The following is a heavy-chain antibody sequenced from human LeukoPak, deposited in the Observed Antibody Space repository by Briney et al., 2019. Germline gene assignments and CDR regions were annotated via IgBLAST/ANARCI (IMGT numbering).Heavy chain of an antibody. D-gene: IGHD1-26*01. V-gene: IGHV4-59*01. CDR3: ARGGWELELDY. CDR1: GGSISNYY. CDR2: IYISGST. Sequence: SETLSLTCTVTGGSISNYYWSCIRQPPGKGLEWIGYIYISGSTNCNPSLKSRVTMSRDTSKNRFSLKLSSVTAADTAVYYCARGGWELELDYWGQGILVTVSS. J-gene: IGHJ4*02.